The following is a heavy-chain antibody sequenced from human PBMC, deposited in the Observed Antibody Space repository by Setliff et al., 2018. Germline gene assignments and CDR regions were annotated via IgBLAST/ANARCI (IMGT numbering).Heavy chain of an antibody. J-gene: IGHJ4*02. D-gene: IGHD4-4*01. Sequence: PSETLSLTCTVSGASISSGTYYWAWIRQPPGRGLEWIGSISYDGATNYNSSLKSRVAMSLDVPERQFALKLSSVTAVDAAVYYCAREGRWDYSYPIYWGQGILVTVSS. CDR1: GASISSGTYY. V-gene: IGHV4-39*01. CDR2: ISYDGAT. CDR3: AREGRWDYSYPIY.